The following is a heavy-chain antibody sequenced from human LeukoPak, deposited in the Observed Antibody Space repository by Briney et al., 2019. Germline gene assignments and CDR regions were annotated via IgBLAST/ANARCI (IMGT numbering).Heavy chain of an antibody. CDR3: ARLQKLLLWFGEPFDY. J-gene: IGHJ4*02. D-gene: IGHD3-10*01. Sequence: SETLSLTCAVYGGSFSGYYWSWIRQPPGKGLEWIGEINHSGSTNYNPSLKSRVTISVDTSKNQFSLKLSSVTAADTAVYYCARLQKLLLWFGEPFDYRGQGTLVTVSS. CDR2: INHSGST. CDR1: GGSFSGYY. V-gene: IGHV4-34*01.